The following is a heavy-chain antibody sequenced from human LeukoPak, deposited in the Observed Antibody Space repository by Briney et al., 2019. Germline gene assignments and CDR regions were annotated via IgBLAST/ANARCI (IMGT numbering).Heavy chain of an antibody. J-gene: IGHJ4*02. D-gene: IGHD3-10*01. CDR2: INPNSGGT. CDR3: ARSTSPTVWFVELSSHFDY. Sequence: ASVKVSCKASGYTFTGYYMHWVRQAPGQGLEWMGWINPNSGGTNSAQKFQGGVTMTRDTSISTAYMELSRPRSDCTAVYYCARSTSPTVWFVELSSHFDYWGQGTLVTVSS. CDR1: GYTFTGYY. V-gene: IGHV1-2*02.